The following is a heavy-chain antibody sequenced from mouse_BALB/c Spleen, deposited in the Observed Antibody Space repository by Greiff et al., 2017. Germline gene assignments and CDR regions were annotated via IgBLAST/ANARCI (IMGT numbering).Heavy chain of an antibody. V-gene: IGHV14-1*02. CDR2: IDPENGNT. Sequence: VQLQQSGAELVRPGALVKLSCKASGFNIKDYYMHWVKQRPEQGLEWIGWIDPENGNTIYDPKFPGKASITADTSSNTAYLQLSSLTSEDTAVYYCARGFSEFAYWGQGTLVTVSA. CDR1: GFNIKDYY. CDR3: ARGFSEFAY. J-gene: IGHJ3*01.